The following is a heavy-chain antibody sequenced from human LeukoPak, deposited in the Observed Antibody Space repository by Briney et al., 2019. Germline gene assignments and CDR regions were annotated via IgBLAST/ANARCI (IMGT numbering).Heavy chain of an antibody. CDR3: ARASVRGVYFDY. D-gene: IGHD3-10*01. J-gene: IGHJ4*02. V-gene: IGHV1-69*04. CDR1: GATFSSYA. Sequence: ASVKVSCKASGATFSSYAISWVRQAPGQGLEWMGRIIPILGIANYAQKFQGRVTITADKSTSTAYMELSSLRSEDTAVYYCARASVRGVYFDYWGQGTLVTVSS. CDR2: IIPILGIA.